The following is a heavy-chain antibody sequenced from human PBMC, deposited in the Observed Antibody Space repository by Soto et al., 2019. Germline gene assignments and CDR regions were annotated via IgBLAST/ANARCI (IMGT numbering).Heavy chain of an antibody. CDR1: GASVRANY. Sequence: QVQLEESGPGLVKSSETLSLICRVSGASVRANYWSWLLQPAGQGLDWIGRVYATGRSNYNPSLMNRATMSVDTSKNQFSLSLTSLTAADTATYYGARDPLPTEISAPWGRGILVTVSS. J-gene: IGHJ5*02. D-gene: IGHD1-26*01. CDR3: ARDPLPTEISAP. V-gene: IGHV4-4*07. CDR2: VYATGRS.